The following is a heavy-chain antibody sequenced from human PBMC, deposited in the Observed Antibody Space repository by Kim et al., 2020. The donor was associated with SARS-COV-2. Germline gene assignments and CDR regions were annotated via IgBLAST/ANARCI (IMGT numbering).Heavy chain of an antibody. V-gene: IGHV1-2*04. D-gene: IGHD6-13*01. Sequence: ASVKVSCKASGYPFTGYYMHWVRQAPGQGLEWMGWINPNSGGTNYAQKFQGWVTMTRDTSISTAYMELSRLRSNDTAVYYCARVEQQLAFDYWGQGTLVTVSS. CDR3: ARVEQQLAFDY. J-gene: IGHJ4*02. CDR2: INPNSGGT. CDR1: GYPFTGYY.